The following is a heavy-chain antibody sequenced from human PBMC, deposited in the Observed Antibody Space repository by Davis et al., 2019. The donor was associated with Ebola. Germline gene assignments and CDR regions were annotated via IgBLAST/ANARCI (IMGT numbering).Heavy chain of an antibody. CDR3: AKDLGSYFSAFDY. J-gene: IGHJ4*02. CDR2: FSGSGGSI. V-gene: IGHV3-23*01. CDR1: GSTFSSYA. Sequence: PGGSLRLSCAASGSTFSSYAMSWVRQAPGKGLEWVSYFSGSGGSIYYADSVKGRFTISSDNSKNMLHLHMNSLRAGDTAVYYCAKDLGSYFSAFDYWGQGTLVTVSS. D-gene: IGHD1-26*01.